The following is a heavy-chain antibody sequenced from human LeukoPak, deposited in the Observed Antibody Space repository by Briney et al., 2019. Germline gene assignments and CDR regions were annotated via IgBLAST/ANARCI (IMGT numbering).Heavy chain of an antibody. CDR2: IWYDGSNK. J-gene: IGHJ3*02. Sequence: GGSLRLSCAASGFTFSSYGMHWVRQAPGKGPEWVAVIWYDGSNKYYADSVKGRFTISRDNSKNTLYLQMNSLRAEDTAVYYCARDPSQTGTLPSDIWGQGTMVTVSS. V-gene: IGHV3-33*01. CDR1: GFTFSSYG. D-gene: IGHD1-1*01. CDR3: ARDPSQTGTLPSDI.